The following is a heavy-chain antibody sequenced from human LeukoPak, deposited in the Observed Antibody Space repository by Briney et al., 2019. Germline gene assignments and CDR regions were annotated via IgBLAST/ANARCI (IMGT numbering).Heavy chain of an antibody. Sequence: ASVKVSCKASGYTFTGYYMHWVRQAPGQGLEWMGWMNPNSGNTGYAQKFQGRVTMTRNTSISTAYMELSSLRSEDTAVYYCARGDDPVVPAAPFDYWGQGTLVTVSS. V-gene: IGHV1-8*02. CDR3: ARGDDPVVPAAPFDY. CDR2: MNPNSGNT. D-gene: IGHD2-2*01. CDR1: GYTFTGYY. J-gene: IGHJ4*02.